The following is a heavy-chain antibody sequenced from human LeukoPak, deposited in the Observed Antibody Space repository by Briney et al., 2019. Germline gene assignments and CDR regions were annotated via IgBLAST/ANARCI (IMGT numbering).Heavy chain of an antibody. V-gene: IGHV3-23*01. CDR3: AKFRCGGGSCYVVYFDY. Sequence: GGSLRPSCAASGFTFSSYAMSWVRQAPGKGLEWVSAISGSGGSTYYADSVKGRFTISRDNSKNTLYLQMNSLRAEDTAVYYCAKFRCGGGSCYVVYFDYWGQGTRVTVSS. D-gene: IGHD2-15*01. CDR1: GFTFSSYA. CDR2: ISGSGGST. J-gene: IGHJ4*02.